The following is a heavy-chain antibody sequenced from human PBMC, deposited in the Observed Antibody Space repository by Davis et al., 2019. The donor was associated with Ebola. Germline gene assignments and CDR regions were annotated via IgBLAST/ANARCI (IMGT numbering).Heavy chain of an antibody. D-gene: IGHD3-22*01. CDR1: GGSFSGYY. J-gene: IGHJ5*02. V-gene: IGHV4-34*01. CDR2: INHSGST. Sequence: SETLSLTCAVYGGSFSGYYWSWIRQPPGKGLEWIGEINHSGSTNYNPSLKSRVTISLDTSKNQFSLKLSSVTAADTAVYYCARRSSGYYHGRFDPWGQGTLVTVSS. CDR3: ARRSSGYYHGRFDP.